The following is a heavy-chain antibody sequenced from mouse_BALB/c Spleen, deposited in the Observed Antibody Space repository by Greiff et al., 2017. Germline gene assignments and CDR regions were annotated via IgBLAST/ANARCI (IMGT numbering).Heavy chain of an antibody. V-gene: IGHV1S56*01. Sequence: QVQLQQSGPELVKPGASVRISCKASGYTFTSYYIHWVKQRPGQGLEWIGWIYPGNVNTKYNEKFKGKATLTADKSSSTAYMQLSSLTSEDSAVYFCARIYDDFDYWGQGTTLTVSS. J-gene: IGHJ2*01. CDR3: ARIYDDFDY. CDR2: IYPGNVNT. D-gene: IGHD2-3*01. CDR1: GYTFTSYY.